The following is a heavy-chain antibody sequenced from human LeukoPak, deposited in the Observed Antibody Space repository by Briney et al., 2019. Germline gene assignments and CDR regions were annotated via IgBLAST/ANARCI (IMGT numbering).Heavy chain of an antibody. V-gene: IGHV3-73*01. CDR1: GFTFSGSA. J-gene: IGHJ4*02. CDR3: TRRGDGDYGDY. D-gene: IGHD4-17*01. CDR2: IKSKANNYAT. Sequence: GGSLRLSSAASGFTFSGSAMHWVRQASGKGLEWVGRIKSKANNYATAYAASVKGRFTISRDDSENTAFLQMTSLKTEDTAVYYCTRRGDGDYGDYWGQGTLVTVSS.